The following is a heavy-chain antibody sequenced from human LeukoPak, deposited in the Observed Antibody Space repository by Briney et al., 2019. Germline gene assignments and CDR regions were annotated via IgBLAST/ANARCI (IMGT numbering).Heavy chain of an antibody. V-gene: IGHV3-11*04. J-gene: IGHJ5*02. CDR2: ISSSSSTI. CDR1: GFTFSDYY. Sequence: PGGSLRLSCAASGFTFSDYYMSWIRQAPGKGLEWVSYISSSSSTIYYADSVKGRFTISRDNAKNSLYLQMNSPRAEDTAVYYCARGNLRHIVVVTAWYWFDPWGQGALVTVSS. D-gene: IGHD2-21*02. CDR3: ARGNLRHIVVVTAWYWFDP.